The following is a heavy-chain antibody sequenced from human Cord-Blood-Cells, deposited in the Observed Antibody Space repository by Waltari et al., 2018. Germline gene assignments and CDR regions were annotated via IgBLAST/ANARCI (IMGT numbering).Heavy chain of an antibody. D-gene: IGHD6-6*01. Sequence: EVQLVESGGGLIKPGGSLRLSCAASGLTVSSNYMSWVRQAPGKGLEWVSVIYSGGSTYYADSVKGRFTISRDNSKNTLYLQMNSLRAEDTAVYYCAREVEYSSSYYFDYWGQGTLVTVSS. CDR2: IYSGGST. CDR1: GLTVSSNY. J-gene: IGHJ4*02. CDR3: AREVEYSSSYYFDY. V-gene: IGHV3-53*01.